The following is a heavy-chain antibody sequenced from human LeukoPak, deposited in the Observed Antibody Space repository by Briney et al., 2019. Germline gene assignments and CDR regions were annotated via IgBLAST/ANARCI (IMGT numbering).Heavy chain of an antibody. CDR3: ARGRDQALDRQYYDILTGSDAFDI. CDR1: GFTFSSYD. J-gene: IGHJ3*02. Sequence: PGGSLRLSCAASGFTFSSYDMHWVRQATGKGLEWVSAISTAGDTYYPGSVKGRFTISRENAKNSLYLHMNSLRAGDTAVYYCARGRDQALDRQYYDILTGSDAFDIWGQGTMVTVSS. D-gene: IGHD3-9*01. CDR2: ISTAGDT. V-gene: IGHV3-13*01.